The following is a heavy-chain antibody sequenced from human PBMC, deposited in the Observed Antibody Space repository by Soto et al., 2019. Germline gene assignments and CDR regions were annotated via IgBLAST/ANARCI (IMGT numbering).Heavy chain of an antibody. J-gene: IGHJ5*02. D-gene: IGHD3-22*01. CDR1: GGTFSSYA. Sequence: QVQLVQSGAEVQKPGSSVKVSCKASGGTFSSYAISWVRQAPGQGLEWMGGIIPIFGTANYAQKFQGRVTITADESTSTAYMELSSLRSEDTAVYYCARSPYDSSGYYSHNWFDPWGQGTLVTVSS. CDR3: ARSPYDSSGYYSHNWFDP. CDR2: IIPIFGTA. V-gene: IGHV1-69*01.